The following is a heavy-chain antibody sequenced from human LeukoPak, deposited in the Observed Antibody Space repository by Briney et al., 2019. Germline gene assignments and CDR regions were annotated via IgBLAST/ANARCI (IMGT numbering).Heavy chain of an antibody. CDR1: GGSISSGSYY. D-gene: IGHD2/OR15-2a*01. CDR2: IYTSGST. CDR3: ARERTETSMDY. J-gene: IGHJ4*02. Sequence: SETLSLTCTVSGGSISSGSYYWTWIRQPAGKGLEWIGRIYTSGSTNHNPSLKSRVTISLDTSKNQFSLKLISVTAADTAVYFCARERTETSMDYWGQGTLVTVSS. V-gene: IGHV4-61*02.